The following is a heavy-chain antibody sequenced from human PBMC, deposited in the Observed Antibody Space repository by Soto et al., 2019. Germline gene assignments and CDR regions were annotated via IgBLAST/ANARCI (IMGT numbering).Heavy chain of an antibody. Sequence: QITLKESGPTLVKPTQTLTLTCTFSGFSLSTTGVGVGWIRQPPGKALEWLALIYWNDDKRYSPSLKSRLTITKDTSKNQVVLTMTNMDPVDTATYYCAHRRNTDRMVAYLTNWFDPWGQGTLVTVSS. CDR2: IYWNDDK. CDR1: GFSLSTTGVG. CDR3: AHRRNTDRMVAYLTNWFDP. D-gene: IGHD5-12*01. V-gene: IGHV2-5*01. J-gene: IGHJ5*02.